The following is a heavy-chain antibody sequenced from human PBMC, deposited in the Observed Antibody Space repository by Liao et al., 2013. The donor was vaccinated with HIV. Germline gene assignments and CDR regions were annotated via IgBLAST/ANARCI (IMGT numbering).Heavy chain of an antibody. V-gene: IGHV4-34*01. CDR3: ARVTVGRWLTLRREKLGAY. Sequence: QVQLQQWGAGLLKPSETLSLTCAVYGGSFSHYYWSWIRQAPGNGAWSGLGKVNHSGSATYSPSLRSRVTISVDSSRNQFSLNLTSVTAADTAIYYCARVTVGRWLTLRREKLGAYWGQGTLVTVSS. CDR2: VNHSGSA. CDR1: GGSFSHYY. J-gene: IGHJ4*02. D-gene: IGHD5-24*01.